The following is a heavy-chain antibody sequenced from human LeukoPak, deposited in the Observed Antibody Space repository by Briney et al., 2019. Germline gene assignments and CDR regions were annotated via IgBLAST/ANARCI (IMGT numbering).Heavy chain of an antibody. CDR3: ARQGYSSSSGFDY. V-gene: IGHV5-51*01. D-gene: IGHD6-6*01. J-gene: IGHJ4*02. Sequence: GDSLKISCKGSGYSFTNYWIGWVRQMPGKGLEWMGIIYPGDSDTRYSPSFQGQVTISADKSISTAYLQWSSLKASDTAMYYCARQGYSSSSGFDYWGQGTLVTVSS. CDR2: IYPGDSDT. CDR1: GYSFTNYW.